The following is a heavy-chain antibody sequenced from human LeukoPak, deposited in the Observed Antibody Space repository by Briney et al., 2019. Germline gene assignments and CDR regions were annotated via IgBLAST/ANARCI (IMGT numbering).Heavy chain of an antibody. J-gene: IGHJ3*02. D-gene: IGHD3-22*01. V-gene: IGHV3-21*01. Sequence: GGSLRLSCAASGFTFSSYSMNWVRQAPGKGLEWVSSISSSSSYIYYADSVKGRFTISRDNAKNSLYLQMNGLRAEDTAVYYCAGGHQYYYDSRGSLDAFDIWGQGTMVTVSS. CDR1: GFTFSSYS. CDR3: AGGHQYYYDSRGSLDAFDI. CDR2: ISSSSSYI.